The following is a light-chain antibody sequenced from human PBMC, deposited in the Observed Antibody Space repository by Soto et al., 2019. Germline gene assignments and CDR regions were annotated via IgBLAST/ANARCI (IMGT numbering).Light chain of an antibody. Sequence: DIVLTQSPGTLSLSPGERATLSCRASQSVSNRYLAWYQQKPGQAPRLFIHGASSRATGVPERFSGSGSGTDFTLTISTLEPEDFAVYYCQQYGSSPWTFGQGTKVDIK. V-gene: IGKV3-20*01. CDR3: QQYGSSPWT. CDR1: QSVSNRY. CDR2: GAS. J-gene: IGKJ1*01.